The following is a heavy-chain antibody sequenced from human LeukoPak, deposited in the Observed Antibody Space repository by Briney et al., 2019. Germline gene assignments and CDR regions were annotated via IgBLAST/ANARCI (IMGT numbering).Heavy chain of an antibody. CDR3: ARDPYYDFWSGYRRDWYFDL. CDR1: GFTFSSYW. Sequence: PGGSLRLSCAASGFTFSSYWMSWVRQAPGKGLEWVANIKQDGSEKYYVDSVKGRFTISRDNAKNSLYLQMNSLRAEDTAVYYCARDPYYDFWSGYRRDWYFDLWGRGTLVTVSS. D-gene: IGHD3-3*01. CDR2: IKQDGSEK. J-gene: IGHJ2*01. V-gene: IGHV3-7*01.